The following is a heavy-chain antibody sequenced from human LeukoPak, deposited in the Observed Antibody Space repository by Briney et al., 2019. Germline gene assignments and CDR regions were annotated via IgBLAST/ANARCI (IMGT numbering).Heavy chain of an antibody. CDR2: IYYSGST. Sequence: SETLSLTCTVSGGSISSSSYYWGWIRQPPGKGLEWIGSIYYSGSTYYNPSLKSRVTISVDTSKNQFSLKLSSVTAADTAVYYCARDRRYDFWSGYYKDGTFDPWGQGTLVTVSS. V-gene: IGHV4-39*07. J-gene: IGHJ5*02. CDR3: ARDRRYDFWSGYYKDGTFDP. D-gene: IGHD3-3*01. CDR1: GGSISSSSYY.